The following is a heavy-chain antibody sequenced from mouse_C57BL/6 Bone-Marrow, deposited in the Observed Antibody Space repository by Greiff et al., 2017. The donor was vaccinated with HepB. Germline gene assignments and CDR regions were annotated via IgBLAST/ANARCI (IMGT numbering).Heavy chain of an antibody. CDR3: APRQLRHYAMDY. Sequence: QVQLKQSGPELVRPGVSVKISCKGSGYTFTDYAMHWVKQSHAKSLEWIGVISTYYGDASYNQKFKDKATMTVDKSSSTAYMELARLTSEDSAVYCCAPRQLRHYAMDYWGQGTSVTVSS. D-gene: IGHD3-2*02. V-gene: IGHV1-67*01. CDR2: ISTYYGDA. J-gene: IGHJ4*01. CDR1: GYTFTDYA.